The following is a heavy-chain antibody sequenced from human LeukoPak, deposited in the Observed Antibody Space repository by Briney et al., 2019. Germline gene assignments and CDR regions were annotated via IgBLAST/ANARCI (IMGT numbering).Heavy chain of an antibody. J-gene: IGHJ4*02. CDR1: GGTFSSHA. Sequence: SVKVSCKASGGTFSSHAISWVRQAPGQGLEWVGGIIPIFGTTNYAQKFQGRVTITTDESTSTGYMELRSLRSDDMAVYYCARGDSGYDYGFDNWGQGTLVTVSS. D-gene: IGHD5-12*01. V-gene: IGHV1-69*05. CDR2: IIPIFGTT. CDR3: ARGDSGYDYGFDN.